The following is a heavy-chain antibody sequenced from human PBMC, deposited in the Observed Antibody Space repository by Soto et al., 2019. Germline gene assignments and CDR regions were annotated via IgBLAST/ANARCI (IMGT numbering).Heavy chain of an antibody. CDR2: ISGSGGNT. Sequence: EVQLVESGGGLVQPGGSLRLSCAASGFTFSNYAMSWVRQAPGKGLEWVSAISGSGGNTYYADSVKGRFTISRDNSKNTLYLQMNSLRAEDTAVYYCATHTAMVGSYWYFDLWGRGTLVTVSS. CDR1: GFTFSNYA. D-gene: IGHD5-18*01. J-gene: IGHJ2*01. V-gene: IGHV3-23*04. CDR3: ATHTAMVGSYWYFDL.